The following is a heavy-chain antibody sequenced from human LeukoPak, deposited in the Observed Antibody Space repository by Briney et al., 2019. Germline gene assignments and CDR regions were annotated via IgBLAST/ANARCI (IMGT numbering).Heavy chain of an antibody. D-gene: IGHD1-20*01. V-gene: IGHV3-21*01. CDR1: GFTFSSYS. CDR2: ISSSSSYI. CDR3: ARAAGYNWNDGYAFDI. Sequence: GGSLRLSCAASGFTFSSYSMNWVRQAPGKGLEWVSSISSSSSYIYYADSVKGRFTISRDNAKNSLYLQMNSLRAEDTAVCYCARAAGYNWNDGYAFDIWGQGAMVTVSS. J-gene: IGHJ3*02.